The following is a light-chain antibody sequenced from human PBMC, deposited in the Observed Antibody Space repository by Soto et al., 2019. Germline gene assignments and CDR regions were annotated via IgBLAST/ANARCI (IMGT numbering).Light chain of an antibody. J-gene: IGKJ2*01. CDR2: DAS. Sequence: EIVLTQSPATLSLSPGERATLSCRASQSVSSYLAWYQQKPGQAPRLLIYDASNRATGIPARFSGSGSGTGFTLTISSLEPEAFAFYYCQQRSNSPSATFGQGTKLELK. V-gene: IGKV3-11*01. CDR3: QQRSNSPSAT. CDR1: QSVSSY.